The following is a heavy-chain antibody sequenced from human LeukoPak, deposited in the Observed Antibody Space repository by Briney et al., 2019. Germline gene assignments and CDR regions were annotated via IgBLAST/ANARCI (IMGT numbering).Heavy chain of an antibody. V-gene: IGHV1-18*01. D-gene: IGHD6-13*01. CDR2: IIAYNGNT. Sequence: PKASVNVSCKASGYTFTSYGFNWVRQAPGQGLEWMGWIIAYNGNTNYAQKLQGRVTMTTDTSTSTAYMELRSLRSDDTAVYYCARERPPRYSSSWYYWFDPWGQGTLVTVSS. J-gene: IGHJ5*02. CDR3: ARERPPRYSSSWYYWFDP. CDR1: GYTFTSYG.